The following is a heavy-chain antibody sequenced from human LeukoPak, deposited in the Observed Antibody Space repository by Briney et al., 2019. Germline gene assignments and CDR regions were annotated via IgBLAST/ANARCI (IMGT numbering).Heavy chain of an antibody. J-gene: IGHJ4*02. Sequence: GGSLRLSCAASGFTFDDYAMHWVRQAPGKGLEWVSVISGDGGSTYYADSVKGRFTIYRDNRKNSLYLQMNSLRTEDTALYYCAKDIGDYVEYYFDYWGQGTLVTVSS. D-gene: IGHD4-17*01. CDR1: GFTFDDYA. CDR3: AKDIGDYVEYYFDY. V-gene: IGHV3-43*02. CDR2: ISGDGGST.